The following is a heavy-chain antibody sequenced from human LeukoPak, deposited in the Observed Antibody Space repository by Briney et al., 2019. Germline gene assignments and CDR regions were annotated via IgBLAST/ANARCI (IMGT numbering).Heavy chain of an antibody. Sequence: GSSVKVSCKASGGTFSSYAISWVRQAPGQGLEWMGGIIPIFGTANYAQEFQGRVTITTDESTSPAYMELSSLRSEDTAVYYCARVSGTGSAYYDFWSGYSTNWFDPWGQGTLVTVSS. D-gene: IGHD3-3*01. V-gene: IGHV1-69*05. CDR2: IIPIFGTA. CDR1: GGTFSSYA. J-gene: IGHJ5*02. CDR3: ARVSGTGSAYYDFWSGYSTNWFDP.